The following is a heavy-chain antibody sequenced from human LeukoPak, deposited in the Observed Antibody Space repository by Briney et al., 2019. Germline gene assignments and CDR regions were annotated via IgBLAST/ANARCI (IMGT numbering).Heavy chain of an antibody. D-gene: IGHD4/OR15-4a*01. V-gene: IGHV3-23*01. CDR1: GFSSSTYA. CDR3: AKDMHYGDGRWEFDP. CDR2: MVGSGTR. J-gene: IGHJ5*02. Sequence: GGSLRLSCVASGFSSSTYAMAWVRQAPGKGLEWVSGMVGSGTRYYADSVKGRFTISRDNSKNTVFLQMDSLRVEDTAIYYCAKDMHYGDGRWEFDPWGPGTLVTVSS.